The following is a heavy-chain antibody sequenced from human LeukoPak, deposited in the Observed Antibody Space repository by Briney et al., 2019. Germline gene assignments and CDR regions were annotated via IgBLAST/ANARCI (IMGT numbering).Heavy chain of an antibody. V-gene: IGHV3-23*01. D-gene: IGHD2-2*02. J-gene: IGHJ4*02. CDR1: GFTFSSFA. Sequence: GGSLRLSCTASGFTFSSFAMSWVRLAPGKGLEWVSGVSSSGVSTYYADSVKGRFTISRDNSKDTLYLQMNSLRAEDTAVYYCAKRYCSSTSCYNHFDYWGQGTLVTVSS. CDR3: AKRYCSSTSCYNHFDY. CDR2: VSSSGVST.